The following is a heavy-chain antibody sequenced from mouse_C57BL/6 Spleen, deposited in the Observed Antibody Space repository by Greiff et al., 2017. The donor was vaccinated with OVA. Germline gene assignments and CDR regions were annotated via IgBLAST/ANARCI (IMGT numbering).Heavy chain of an antibody. J-gene: IGHJ4*01. D-gene: IGHD2-10*01. CDR1: GYTFTSYW. V-gene: IGHV1-53*01. CDR2: INPSNGGT. CDR3: ARAYYGNYVDYAMDY. Sequence: QVQLQQSGTELVKPGASVKLSCKASGYTFTSYWMHWVKQRPGQGLEWIGNINPSNGGTNYNEKFKSKATLTVDKSSSTAYMQLSSLTSEDSAIYYCARAYYGNYVDYAMDYWGQGTSVTVSS.